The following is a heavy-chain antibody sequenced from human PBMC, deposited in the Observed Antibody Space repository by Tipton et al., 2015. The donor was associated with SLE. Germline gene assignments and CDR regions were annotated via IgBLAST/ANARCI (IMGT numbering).Heavy chain of an antibody. CDR2: IHHRGST. CDR3: VGSPDSGGYPIFDF. D-gene: IGHD3-22*01. V-gene: IGHV4-34*01. CDR1: GGSFSAYF. J-gene: IGHJ4*02. Sequence: TLSLTCAVYGGSFSAYFWSWIRQPPGKGLEWIGEIHHRGSTNYNPSLKSRVTISMDMSKNQFSLKLSSVTAADTSVYYCVGSPDSGGYPIFDFWGQGILVTVSS.